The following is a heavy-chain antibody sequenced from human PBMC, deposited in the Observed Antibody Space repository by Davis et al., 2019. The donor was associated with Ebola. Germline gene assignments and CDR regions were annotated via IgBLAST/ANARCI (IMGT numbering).Heavy chain of an antibody. D-gene: IGHD6-13*01. CDR2: ISYDGSNK. V-gene: IGHV3-30*03. Sequence: GESLKISCAASGFTFSSYGMHWVRQAPGKGLEWVAVISYDGSNKYYADSVKGRFTISRDNSKNTLFLQMNSLRAEDTAVYYCAGIATTGLNWFDPWGQGTLVTVSS. J-gene: IGHJ5*02. CDR1: GFTFSSYG. CDR3: AGIATTGLNWFDP.